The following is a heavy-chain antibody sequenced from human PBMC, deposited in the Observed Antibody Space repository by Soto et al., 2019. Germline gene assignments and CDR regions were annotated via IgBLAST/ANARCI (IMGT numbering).Heavy chain of an antibody. Sequence: ETLSLTCAVSGGSISSSNWWSWVRQPPGKGLEWIGEIYHSGSTNYNPSLKSRVTISVDKSKNQFSLKLSSVTAADTAVYYCAKVIVRYYDSSGYSIPYYYYGMGVWGQGTTVTVSS. D-gene: IGHD3-22*01. CDR1: GGSISSSNW. V-gene: IGHV4-4*02. J-gene: IGHJ6*02. CDR3: AKVIVRYYDSSGYSIPYYYYGMGV. CDR2: IYHSGST.